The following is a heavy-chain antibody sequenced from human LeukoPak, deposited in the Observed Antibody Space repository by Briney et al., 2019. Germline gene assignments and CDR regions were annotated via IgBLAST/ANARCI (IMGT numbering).Heavy chain of an antibody. J-gene: IGHJ4*02. V-gene: IGHV3-21*01. CDR2: ITSGGDYI. CDR1: GFTFNTFN. Sequence: KSGGSLRLSCAASGFTFNTFNMNWVPQAPGKGLEWVSSITSGGDYIYYADSVKGRFTTSRDNAKNSLSLQLNSLRVEDTAVYYCARGHYDVLAASYKWTPDYWGQGTLVTVPS. D-gene: IGHD3-9*01. CDR3: ARGHYDVLAASYKWTPDY.